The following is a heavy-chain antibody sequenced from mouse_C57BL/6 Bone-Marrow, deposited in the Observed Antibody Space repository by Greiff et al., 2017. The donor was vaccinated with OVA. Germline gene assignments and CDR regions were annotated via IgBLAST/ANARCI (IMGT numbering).Heavy chain of an antibody. CDR1: GFTFSSYT. Sequence: EVQLVESGGGLVKPGGSLKLSCAASGFTFSSYTMSWVRQTPEKRLEWVATISGGGGNTYYPDSVKGRFTISRDNATNTLYLQMSSLRSEDTALYYCAREDKMITTVVADYWYFDVWGTGTTVTVSS. J-gene: IGHJ1*03. D-gene: IGHD1-1*01. V-gene: IGHV5-9*01. CDR3: AREDKMITTVVADYWYFDV. CDR2: ISGGGGNT.